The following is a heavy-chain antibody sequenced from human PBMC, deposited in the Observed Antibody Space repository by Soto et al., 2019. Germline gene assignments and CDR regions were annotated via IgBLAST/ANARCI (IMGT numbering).Heavy chain of an antibody. CDR1: GFTFSSYG. CDR2: ISYDGSNK. D-gene: IGHD6-13*01. Sequence: GGSLKLSCAASGFTFSSYGMHWVRQAPGKGLEWVAVISYDGSNKYYADSVKGRFTISRGNSKNTLYLQMNSLRAEDTAVYYCAKDVGGSSCYPDGMDVWGQGTTVTVSS. J-gene: IGHJ6*02. CDR3: AKDVGGSSCYPDGMDV. V-gene: IGHV3-30*18.